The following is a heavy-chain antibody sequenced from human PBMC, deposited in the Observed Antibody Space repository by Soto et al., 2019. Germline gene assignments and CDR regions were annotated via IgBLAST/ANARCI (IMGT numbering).Heavy chain of an antibody. V-gene: IGHV1-2*02. Sequence: QVQLVQSGAEVKKPGASVKVSCKASGYTFTGYYMHWVRQAPGQGLEWMGWINPNSGGTNYAQKFQGRVNRTRDTSISTAYMELSRLRSDDTAVYYCARGKWDIVVVPAAAEVDYWGQGTLVTVSS. CDR1: GYTFTGYY. CDR2: INPNSGGT. D-gene: IGHD2-2*01. J-gene: IGHJ4*02. CDR3: ARGKWDIVVVPAAAEVDY.